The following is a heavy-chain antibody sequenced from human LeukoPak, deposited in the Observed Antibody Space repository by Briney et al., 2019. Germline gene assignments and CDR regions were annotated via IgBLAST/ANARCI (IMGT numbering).Heavy chain of an antibody. D-gene: IGHD3-16*01. CDR3: ARGGSHFEY. J-gene: IGHJ4*02. Sequence: GESLKISCKDSGHSFTNYWFGWVRQMPGKGLEWMGIIYPRDSDTRYSPSFQGQVNISADKSISTAYLQWSSLKASDTAMYYCARGGSHFEYWGQGTLVTVSS. CDR2: IYPRDSDT. CDR1: GHSFTNYW. V-gene: IGHV5-51*01.